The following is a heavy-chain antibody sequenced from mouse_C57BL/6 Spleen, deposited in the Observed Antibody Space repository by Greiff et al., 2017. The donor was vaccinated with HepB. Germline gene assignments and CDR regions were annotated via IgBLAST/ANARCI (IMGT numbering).Heavy chain of an antibody. CDR1: GYTFTDYE. J-gene: IGHJ2*01. CDR2: IDPETGGT. D-gene: IGHD3-2*02. V-gene: IGHV1-15*01. CDR3: TQTAQATKYFDY. Sequence: VQGVESGAELVRPGASVTLSCKASGYTFTDYEMHWVKQTPVHGLEWIGAIDPETGGTAYNQKFKGKAILTADKSSSTAYMELRSLTSEDSAVYYCTQTAQATKYFDYWGQGTTLTVSS.